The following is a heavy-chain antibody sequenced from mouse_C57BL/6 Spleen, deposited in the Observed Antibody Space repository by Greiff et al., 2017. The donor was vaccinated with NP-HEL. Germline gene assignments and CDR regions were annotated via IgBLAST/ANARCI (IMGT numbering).Heavy chain of an antibody. Sequence: QVQLQQSGPELVKPGASVKISCKASGYSFTSYYIHWVKQRPGQGLEWIGWIYPGSGNTKYNEKFKGKATLTADTSSSTAYMQLSSLTSEDSAVYYCASPDYNYFDYWGQGTTLTVSS. CDR1: GYSFTSYY. CDR3: ASPDYNYFDY. D-gene: IGHD2-4*01. J-gene: IGHJ2*01. V-gene: IGHV1-66*01. CDR2: IYPGSGNT.